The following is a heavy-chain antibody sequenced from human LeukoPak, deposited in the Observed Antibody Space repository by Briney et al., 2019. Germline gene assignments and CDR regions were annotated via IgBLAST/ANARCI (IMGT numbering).Heavy chain of an antibody. Sequence: SAKVSCKASGGTFSSYAISWVRQAPGQGLEWMGRIIPILGIANYAQKFQGRVTITADKSTSTAYMELSSLRSEDTAVYYCARDSSGYYPGDYYYYGMDVWGQGTTVTVSS. V-gene: IGHV1-69*04. CDR1: GGTFSSYA. D-gene: IGHD3-22*01. J-gene: IGHJ6*02. CDR2: IIPILGIA. CDR3: ARDSSGYYPGDYYYYGMDV.